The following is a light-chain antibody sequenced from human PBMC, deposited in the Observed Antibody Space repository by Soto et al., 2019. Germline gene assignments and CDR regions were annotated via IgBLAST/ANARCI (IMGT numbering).Light chain of an antibody. J-gene: IGLJ3*02. V-gene: IGLV1-40*01. CDR3: QSYDTMLSGPGV. CDR1: SFNIGAGYD. CDR2: NNI. Sequence: QSVLTQPPSVSGAPGQRVTISCTGSSFNIGAGYDVHGYQQLPGTAPKLLIYNNINRPSGVPDRFSGSKSGTSASLAITGLQPEDEADYYCQSYDTMLSGPGVFGGGTKLTVL.